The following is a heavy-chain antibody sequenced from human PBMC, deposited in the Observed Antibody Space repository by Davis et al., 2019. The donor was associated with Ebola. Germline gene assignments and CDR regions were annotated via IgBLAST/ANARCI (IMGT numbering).Heavy chain of an antibody. CDR1: GYTFTSYG. D-gene: IGHD3-10*01. J-gene: IGHJ6*02. V-gene: IGHV1-18*01. CDR3: ARMGMVRGVIVYYYYGMDV. Sequence: AASVKVSCKASGYTFTSYGISWVRQAPGQGLEWMGWISAYNGNTKYSQKFQGRVTITRDTSASTAYMELSSLRSEDTAVYYCARMGMVRGVIVYYYYGMDVWGQGTTVTVSS. CDR2: ISAYNGNT.